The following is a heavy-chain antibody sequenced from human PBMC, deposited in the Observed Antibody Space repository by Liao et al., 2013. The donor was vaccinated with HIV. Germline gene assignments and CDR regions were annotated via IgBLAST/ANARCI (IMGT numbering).Heavy chain of an antibody. CDR1: GGSFSGYY. CDR2: INHGGST. CDR3: AGGESGSGSYCC. V-gene: IGHV4-34*01. J-gene: IGHJ4*02. D-gene: IGHD3-10*01. Sequence: QVRLQQWGAGLLKPSETLSLTCAVYGGSFSGYYWSWIRQPPGKGLEWIGEINHGGSTNYNPSLKSRVIISIDTSKNQFSLRLSSVTAADTAVYYCAGGESGSGSYCCWGQGTLVTVSS.